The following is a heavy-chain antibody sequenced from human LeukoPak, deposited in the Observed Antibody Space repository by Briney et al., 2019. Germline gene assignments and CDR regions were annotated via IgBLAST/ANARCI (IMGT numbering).Heavy chain of an antibody. V-gene: IGHV4-59*01. J-gene: IGHJ5*02. CDR2: IYYTGQT. Sequence: SETLSLTCTVSSDSISNYYWTWIRQPPGKGLEWIGYIYYTGQTKYNPSLESRVTISVDTSRGHFSLRLTSVTAANTGIYYCARGGGDYNGSGDWFDPWGQGTLVTVSS. CDR3: ARGGGDYNGSGDWFDP. D-gene: IGHD3-10*01. CDR1: SDSISNYY.